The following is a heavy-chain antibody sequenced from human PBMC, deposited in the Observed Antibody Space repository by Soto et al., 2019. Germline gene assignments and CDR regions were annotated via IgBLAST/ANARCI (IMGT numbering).Heavy chain of an antibody. CDR3: ARDSQFTIFGVVIDYYYYYGMDV. V-gene: IGHV3-74*01. J-gene: IGHJ6*02. CDR1: GFTFSSYW. D-gene: IGHD3-3*01. Sequence: GGSLRLSCAASGFTFSSYWMHWVRQAPGKGLVWVSRINSDGSSTSYADSVKGRFTISRDNAKNTLYLQMNSLRAEDTAVYYCARDSQFTIFGVVIDYYYYYGMDVWGQGTTVTVSS. CDR2: INSDGSST.